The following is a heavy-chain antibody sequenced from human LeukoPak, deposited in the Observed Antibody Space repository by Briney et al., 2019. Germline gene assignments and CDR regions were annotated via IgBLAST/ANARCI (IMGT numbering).Heavy chain of an antibody. J-gene: IGHJ4*02. CDR2: IYSGGNT. CDR1: GFTIDNNY. D-gene: IGHD2/OR15-2a*01. Sequence: GGSLRLSCAASGFTIDNNYMNWVRQAPGKGLEWVSVIYSGGNTYYADSVKGRFTISRDNSKNTLYLQMNSLRAEDTAVYYCAKKDNGNYFNFDYWGQGTLVTVSS. V-gene: IGHV3-66*01. CDR3: AKKDNGNYFNFDY.